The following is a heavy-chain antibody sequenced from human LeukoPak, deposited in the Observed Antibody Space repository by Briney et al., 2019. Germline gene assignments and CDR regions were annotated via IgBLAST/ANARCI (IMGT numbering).Heavy chain of an antibody. V-gene: IGHV3-33*01. J-gene: IGHJ4*02. CDR3: ARDRGAGKYYDY. CDR1: GFTFRNHG. CDR2: IWYDGSNA. D-gene: IGHD4/OR15-4a*01. Sequence: GGSLRLSCAASGFTFRNHGIHWVRQAPGKGLEWVAIIWYDGSNAYYADSVKGRFTVSRDNSKKVLYLQMNSLRVEDTAVYYCARDRGAGKYYDYWGQGTQVTVSS.